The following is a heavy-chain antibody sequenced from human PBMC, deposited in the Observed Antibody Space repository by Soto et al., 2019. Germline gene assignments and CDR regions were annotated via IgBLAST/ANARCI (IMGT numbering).Heavy chain of an antibody. CDR1: GFTFSTFW. J-gene: IGHJ3*01. D-gene: IGHD2-8*01. Sequence: PGGSLRLSCAASGFTFSTFWMRWVRQAPGKGLEWVANIKQDGNERYYVDSVKGRFTISRDNAKTSVFLQMNSLRAEDTAVYYCARGETGRGGVFDLWGQAAMVTVSS. V-gene: IGHV3-7*01. CDR3: ARGETGRGGVFDL. CDR2: IKQDGNER.